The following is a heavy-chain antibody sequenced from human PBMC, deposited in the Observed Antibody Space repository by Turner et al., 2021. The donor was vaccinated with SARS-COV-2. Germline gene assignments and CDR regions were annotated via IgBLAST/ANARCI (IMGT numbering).Heavy chain of an antibody. J-gene: IGHJ6*02. CDR3: ATVPVVPAAIGYYYYYGMDV. CDR2: FDPEDGET. CDR1: GYTLTEFS. Sequence: QVQLVQSGAEVKKPGASVKVSCKVSGYTLTEFSMHWVRQAPGKGLEWMGAFDPEDGETIYDQKFQGRVSMTEDTSTDTAYMELSSLRSEDTAVYYCATVPVVPAAIGYYYYYGMDVWGQGTTVTVSS. V-gene: IGHV1-24*01. D-gene: IGHD2-2*02.